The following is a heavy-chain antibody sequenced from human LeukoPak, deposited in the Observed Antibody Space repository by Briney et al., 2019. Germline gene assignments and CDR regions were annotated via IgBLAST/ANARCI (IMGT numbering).Heavy chain of an antibody. J-gene: IGHJ4*02. CDR2: IYYSGST. CDR1: GGSISSGGYY. Sequence: PSETLSLTCAVSGGSISSGGYYWSWIRQHPGKGLEWIGYIYYSGSTYYNPSLKSRVTISVDTSKNQFSLKLSSVTAADTAVYYCARGLPGPFDYWGQGTLVTVSS. V-gene: IGHV4-31*11. CDR3: ARGLPGPFDY.